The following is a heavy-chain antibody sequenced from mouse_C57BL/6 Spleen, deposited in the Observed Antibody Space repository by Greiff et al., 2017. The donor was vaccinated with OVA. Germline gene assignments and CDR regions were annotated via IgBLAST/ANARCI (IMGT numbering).Heavy chain of an antibody. CDR3: ASPFITTVVAPSY. D-gene: IGHD1-1*01. Sequence: EVQRVESGGGLVKPGGSLKLSCAASGFTFSDYGMHWVRQAPEKGLEWVAYISSGSSTIYYADTVKGRFTISRDNAKNTLFLQMTSLRSEDTAMYYCASPFITTVVAPSYWGQGTLVTVSA. V-gene: IGHV5-17*01. CDR1: GFTFSDYG. J-gene: IGHJ3*01. CDR2: ISSGSSTI.